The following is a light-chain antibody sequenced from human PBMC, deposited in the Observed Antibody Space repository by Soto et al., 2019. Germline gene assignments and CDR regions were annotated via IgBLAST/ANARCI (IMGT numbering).Light chain of an antibody. J-gene: IGKJ2*01. CDR3: MQGTYWPYT. CDR1: QSLVHSDGNTY. Sequence: DVVMTQSPLSLPVTLGQPASISCRSSQSLVHSDGNTYLNWFHQRPGQSPRRLIYKVSNRDSGVPDRISGSGSATDFTLRISRVEAEDVGVYYCMQGTYWPYTFGQGTKLEIK. CDR2: KVS. V-gene: IGKV2-30*02.